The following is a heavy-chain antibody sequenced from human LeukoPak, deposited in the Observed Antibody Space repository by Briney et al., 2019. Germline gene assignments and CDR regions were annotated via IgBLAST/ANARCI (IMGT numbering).Heavy chain of an antibody. CDR3: ARRMLYYASGSYSFDY. CDR2: IYPGNSDT. J-gene: IGHJ4*02. V-gene: IGHV5-51*01. D-gene: IGHD3-10*01. Sequence: GESLKISCKGSGYSFTSFWIGWVRQMPGKGLELMGIIYPGNSDTKNSPSFQGQVTISADKSINTAYLQWSSLKASDTAMYYCARRMLYYASGSYSFDYWGQGTLVTVSS. CDR1: GYSFTSFW.